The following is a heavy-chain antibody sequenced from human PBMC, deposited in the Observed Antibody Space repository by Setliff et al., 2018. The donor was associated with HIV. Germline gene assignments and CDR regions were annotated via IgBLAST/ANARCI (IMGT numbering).Heavy chain of an antibody. D-gene: IGHD2-8*01. J-gene: IGHJ4*02. CDR3: AKDIISRRVSVSGPFDS. CDR2: ISASGGAT. CDR1: GFIFSNFA. Sequence: PGGSLRLSCEASGFIFSNFAMTWVHQAPGKGLEWASVISASGGATHYAEAVKGRFTISRDNSKNTLDLHMTSLRADDTAVYYCAKDIISRRVSVSGPFDSWGKGILVTVSS. V-gene: IGHV3-23*01.